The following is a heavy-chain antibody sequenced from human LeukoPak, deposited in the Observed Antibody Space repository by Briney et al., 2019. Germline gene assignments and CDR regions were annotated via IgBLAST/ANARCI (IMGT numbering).Heavy chain of an antibody. D-gene: IGHD1-14*01. J-gene: IGHJ6*03. CDR2: IYYSGST. CDR3: ARGAVTDGYYYYYMDV. Sequence: PSETLSLTCTVSGGSISSYYWSWIRQPPGKGLEWIGYIYYSGSTNYNPSLKSRVTISVDTSKNQFSLKLSSVTAADTAVYYCARGAVTDGYYYYYMDVWGKGTTVTASS. V-gene: IGHV4-59*08. CDR1: GGSISSYY.